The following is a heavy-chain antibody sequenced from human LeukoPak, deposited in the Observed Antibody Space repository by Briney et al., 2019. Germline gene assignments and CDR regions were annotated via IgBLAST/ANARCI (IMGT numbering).Heavy chain of an antibody. CDR2: IYYSGST. D-gene: IGHD3-10*01. Sequence: PSETQSLTCTVSGGSISSYYWSWIRQPPGKGLEWIGYIYYSGSTNYNPSLKSRVTISVDTSKNQFSLKLSSVTAADTAVYYCAREPESGSYNDYWGQGTLVTVSS. V-gene: IGHV4-59*01. CDR1: GGSISSYY. J-gene: IGHJ4*02. CDR3: AREPESGSYNDY.